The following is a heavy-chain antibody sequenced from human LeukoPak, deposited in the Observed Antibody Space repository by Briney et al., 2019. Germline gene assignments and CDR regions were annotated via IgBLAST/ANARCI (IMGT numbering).Heavy chain of an antibody. V-gene: IGHV1-8*03. D-gene: IGHD4-17*01. CDR3: ARTDYGDYEFRFDY. J-gene: IGHJ4*02. Sequence: ASVKVSCKASGYTFSSYDINWVRQATGQGLEWMGYMNPNSGNTEYAQKFQGRVTITRDTSISTAYMELSRLRSDDTAVYYCARTDYGDYEFRFDYWGQGTLVTVSS. CDR1: GYTFSSYD. CDR2: MNPNSGNT.